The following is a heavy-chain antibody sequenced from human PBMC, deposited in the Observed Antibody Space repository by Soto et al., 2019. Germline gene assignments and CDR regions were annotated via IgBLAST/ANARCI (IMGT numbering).Heavy chain of an antibody. J-gene: IGHJ4*02. CDR3: ARMLIRASYYFWEYDY. V-gene: IGHV1-69*13. CDR2: IIPIFGTA. D-gene: IGHD3-10*01. CDR1: GGTFSSYA. Sequence: SVKVSCKASGGTFSSYAISWVRQAPGQGLEWMGGIIPIFGTANYAQKFQGRVTITADESTSTAYMELSSLRSEDTAVYYCARMLIRASYYFWEYDYWGQGPLVIVSS.